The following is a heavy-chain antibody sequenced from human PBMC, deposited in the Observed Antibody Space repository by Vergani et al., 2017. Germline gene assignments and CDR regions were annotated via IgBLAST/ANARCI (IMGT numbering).Heavy chain of an antibody. V-gene: IGHV4-34*02. CDR1: GGSLSGYF. Sequence: QVHLQQRGAGVLKPSETLSLTCGVSGGSLSGYFWSWIRQSPGRGLEWIGEITAIGSAKKSPSTTSRVTISVDTSRGEFTLTVTSVTAADTGLYFCASRRPRLNLGSKSNAGAFDSWGQGTLVTVSS. CDR2: ITAIGSA. CDR3: ASRRPRLNLGSKSNAGAFDS. J-gene: IGHJ4*02. D-gene: IGHD3-16*01.